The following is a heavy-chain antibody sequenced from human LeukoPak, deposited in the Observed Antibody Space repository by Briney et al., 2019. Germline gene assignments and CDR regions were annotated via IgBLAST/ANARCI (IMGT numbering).Heavy chain of an antibody. CDR2: IYYSGST. V-gene: IGHV4-59*01. J-gene: IGHJ4*02. D-gene: IGHD6-19*01. CDR1: GGSISSYY. Sequence: SETLSLTCTVSGGSISSYYWSWIRQPPGKGLEWIGYIYYSGSTNYNPSLKSRVTISVDTSKNQFSLKLSSVTAADTAVYYCARGYSSGWRNCYFDYWGQGTLVTVSS. CDR3: ARGYSSGWRNCYFDY.